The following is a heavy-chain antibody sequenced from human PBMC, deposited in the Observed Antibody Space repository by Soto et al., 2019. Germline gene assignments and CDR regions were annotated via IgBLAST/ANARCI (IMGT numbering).Heavy chain of an antibody. V-gene: IGHV3-21*01. Sequence: EVQLVESGGGLVKPGGSLRLSCAASGFTFSSYSMNWVRQAPGKGLEWVSSISSSSSYIYYADSVKGRFTISRDNAKNSLYLQMNSLRAEDTAVYYCARGLVVPAAICYYYYYYMDVWGKGTTVTVSS. CDR3: ARGLVVPAAICYYYYYYMDV. CDR2: ISSSSSYI. D-gene: IGHD2-2*02. CDR1: GFTFSSYS. J-gene: IGHJ6*03.